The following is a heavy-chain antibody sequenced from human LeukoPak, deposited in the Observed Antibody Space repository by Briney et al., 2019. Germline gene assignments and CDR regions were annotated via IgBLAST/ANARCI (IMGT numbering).Heavy chain of an antibody. CDR3: ASAYGDYDPFDY. D-gene: IGHD4-17*01. CDR1: GGSIGSYY. V-gene: IGHV4-59*01. J-gene: IGHJ4*02. CDR2: IYYSGST. Sequence: SETLSLTCTVSGGSIGSYYWSWIRQPPGKGLEWIGYIYYSGSTNYNPSLKSRVTISVDTSKNQFSLKLSSVTAADTAVYYCASAYGDYDPFDYWGQGTLVTVSS.